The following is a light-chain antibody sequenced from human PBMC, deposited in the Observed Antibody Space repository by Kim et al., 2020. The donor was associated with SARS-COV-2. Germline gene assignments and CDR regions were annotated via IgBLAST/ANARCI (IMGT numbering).Light chain of an antibody. CDR1: SGSIASNF. V-gene: IGLV6-57*03. Sequence: TITISCTRSSGSIASNFVQWYQQRPGSAPTTVIYEDDQRPSGVPDRFSGSIDSSSNSASLTISGLKTEDEADYYCQSYDSSSHWVFGGGTQLTV. CDR3: QSYDSSSHWV. J-gene: IGLJ3*02. CDR2: EDD.